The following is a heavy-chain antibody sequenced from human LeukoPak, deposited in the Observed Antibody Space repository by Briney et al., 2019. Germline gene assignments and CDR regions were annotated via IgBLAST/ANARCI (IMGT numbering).Heavy chain of an antibody. Sequence: ASVKVSCKTSGYTFSGYGISWVRQAPGRGLEWMGWISGHNGDTYFAQKFQGRVTLTTDTSTSTAYMELRSLRSDDTAVYYCTKDMGSNPARITWGQGTLVTVSS. CDR1: GYTFSGYG. J-gene: IGHJ4*02. V-gene: IGHV1-18*04. CDR2: ISGHNGDT. CDR3: TKDMGSNPARIT. D-gene: IGHD3-16*01.